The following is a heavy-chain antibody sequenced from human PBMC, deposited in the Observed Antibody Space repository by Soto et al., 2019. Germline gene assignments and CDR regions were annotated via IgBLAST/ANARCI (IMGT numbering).Heavy chain of an antibody. CDR3: ARAPTNLITMVRGGYGMDV. J-gene: IGHJ6*02. D-gene: IGHD3-10*01. CDR2: INHSGST. Sequence: PSETLSLTCAVYGGSFSGYYWSWIRQPPGKGLEWIGEINHSGSTNYNPSLKSRVTISVDTSKNQFSLKLSSVTAADTAVYYCARAPTNLITMVRGGYGMDVWGQGTTVTVSS. V-gene: IGHV4-34*01. CDR1: GGSFSGYY.